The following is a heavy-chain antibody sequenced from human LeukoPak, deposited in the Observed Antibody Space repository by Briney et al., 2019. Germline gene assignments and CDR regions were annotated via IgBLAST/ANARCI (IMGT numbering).Heavy chain of an antibody. D-gene: IGHD3-22*01. V-gene: IGHV4-31*03. CDR2: IYYSGST. CDR3: ARDNRLYYYDSSGYPYFDY. CDR1: GGPISSGGYY. J-gene: IGHJ4*02. Sequence: SETLSLTCTVSGGPISSGGYYWSWIRQHPGKGLEWIGYIYYSGSTYYNPSLKSRVTISVDTSKNQFSLKLSSVTAADTAVYYCARDNRLYYYDSSGYPYFDYWGQGTLVTVSS.